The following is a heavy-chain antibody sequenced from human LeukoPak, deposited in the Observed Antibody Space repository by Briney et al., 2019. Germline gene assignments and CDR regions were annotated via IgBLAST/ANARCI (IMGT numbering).Heavy chain of an antibody. CDR2: IVVGSGNT. Sequence: TSVKVSCKASGFTFINSAIQWVRQARGQRLEWIGWIVVGSGNTNYAQKFQERVTITRDMSTNTAYMELSSLRSEDTAVYYCAADDLSTGYWGQGTLVTIYS. D-gene: IGHD5/OR15-5a*01. CDR3: AADDLSTGY. CDR1: GFTFINSA. J-gene: IGHJ4*02. V-gene: IGHV1-58*02.